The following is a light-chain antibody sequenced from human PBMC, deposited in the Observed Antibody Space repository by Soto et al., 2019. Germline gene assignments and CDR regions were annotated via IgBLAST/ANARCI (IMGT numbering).Light chain of an antibody. CDR3: QQSYSTPPWT. CDR2: DAS. CDR1: QSIRSY. Sequence: DIQLTQSPSSLSASVGDKVTITCRASQSIRSYLNWFQQKPGKAPKLLIYDASSLQTGVPSRFSGSGSGTDFSLTISSLQPEDFATYYCQQSYSTPPWTFGQWTKVESK. J-gene: IGKJ1*01. V-gene: IGKV1-39*01.